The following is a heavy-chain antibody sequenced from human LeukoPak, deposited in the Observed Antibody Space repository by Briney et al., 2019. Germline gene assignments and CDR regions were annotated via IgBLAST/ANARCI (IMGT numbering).Heavy chain of an antibody. J-gene: IGHJ3*02. D-gene: IGHD3-22*01. CDR1: GYTFTGYY. CDR2: INPNSGGT. CDR3: ARGRRWYYDSSGYYYYDAFDI. Sequence: ASVKVSCKASGYTFTGYYMHWVRQAPGQGLEWMGWINPNSGGTNYAQKFQGRVTMTRDTSISTAYMELSSLRSEDTAVYYCARGRRWYYDSSGYYYYDAFDIWGQGTMATVSS. V-gene: IGHV1-2*02.